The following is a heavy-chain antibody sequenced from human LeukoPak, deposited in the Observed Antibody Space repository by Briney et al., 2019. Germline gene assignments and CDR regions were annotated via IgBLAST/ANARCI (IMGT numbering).Heavy chain of an antibody. CDR3: AREDYYGSGIYGMDV. V-gene: IGHV3-30*03. D-gene: IGHD3-10*01. Sequence: GGSLRLSCAASGFTFSSYGMHWVRQASGKGLEWVAVISYDGSNKYYADSVKGRFTISRDNSKNTLYLQMNSLRAEDTAVYYCAREDYYGSGIYGMDVWGKGTTVTVSS. J-gene: IGHJ6*04. CDR2: ISYDGSNK. CDR1: GFTFSSYG.